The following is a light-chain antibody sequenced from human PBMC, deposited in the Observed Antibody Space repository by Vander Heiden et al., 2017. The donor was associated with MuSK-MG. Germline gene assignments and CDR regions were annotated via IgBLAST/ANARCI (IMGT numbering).Light chain of an antibody. CDR3: QQYDAWPPIT. CDR2: SAS. Sequence: EVLMTQSPATLSVSPGERVTLSCRATQNIHNNLAWYQKRPGQPPRLLVSSASTRATGVPGRISGSGYGTEFTLTISSRQSEDSAIYYCQQYDAWPPITFGQGTRLEIK. CDR1: QNIHNN. V-gene: IGKV3-15*01. J-gene: IGKJ5*01.